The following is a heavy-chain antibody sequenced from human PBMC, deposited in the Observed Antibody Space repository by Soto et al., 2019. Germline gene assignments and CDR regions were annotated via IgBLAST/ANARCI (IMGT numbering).Heavy chain of an antibody. CDR3: AREGSGYGDLGTFDN. Sequence: PSQTLSLTCTVSDGSISSGGYYRSWIRQHPGKGLEWIGYIYYSGSTYYNPSLKSRVTISVDTSKNQFSLKLSSVTAADTAVYYCAREGSGYGDLGTFDNWGQGTLVTVSS. D-gene: IGHD4-17*01. CDR2: IYYSGST. V-gene: IGHV4-31*03. J-gene: IGHJ5*02. CDR1: DGSISSGGYY.